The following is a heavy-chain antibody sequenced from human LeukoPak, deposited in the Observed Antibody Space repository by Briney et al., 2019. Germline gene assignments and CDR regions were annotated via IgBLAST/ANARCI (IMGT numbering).Heavy chain of an antibody. Sequence: SQTLSLTCTVSGGSISSGSYYWSWIRQPAGKGLEWIGRIYTSGSTNYNPSLKSRVTISVDTSKNQFSLKLSSMTAADTAIYYCARERTMVRGMSWFDPWGQGTLVTVSS. V-gene: IGHV4-61*02. CDR3: ARERTMVRGMSWFDP. CDR2: IYTSGST. D-gene: IGHD3-10*01. CDR1: GGSISSGSYY. J-gene: IGHJ5*02.